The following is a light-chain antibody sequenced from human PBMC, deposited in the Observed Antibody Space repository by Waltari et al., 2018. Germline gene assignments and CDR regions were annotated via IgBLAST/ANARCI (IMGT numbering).Light chain of an antibody. Sequence: EIVLTQSPGTLSLSPGDRATLSCRASQRLSSTYLAWYQQKPGQAPRLLIYSTSSRATGIPDRFSGSGSVTDFTLTISRLEPEDFAVYYCQQYDSSPVTFGQGTKVEIK. CDR1: QRLSSTY. CDR2: STS. CDR3: QQYDSSPVT. J-gene: IGKJ1*01. V-gene: IGKV3-20*01.